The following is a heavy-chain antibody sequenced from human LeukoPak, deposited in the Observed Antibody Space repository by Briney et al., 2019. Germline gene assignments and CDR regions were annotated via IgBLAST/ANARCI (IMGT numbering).Heavy chain of an antibody. J-gene: IGHJ4*02. CDR2: IYTSGST. CDR1: GGSISSGSYY. V-gene: IGHV4-61*02. D-gene: IGHD5-24*01. CDR3: ARDEEVGYNSGIDY. Sequence: SETLSLTCTVSGGSISSGSYYWSWIRQPAGKGLEWIGRIYTSGSTNYNPSLKSRVTISVDTSKNQFSLKLSSVTAADTAVYYCARDEEVGYNSGIDYWGQGTLVTVSS.